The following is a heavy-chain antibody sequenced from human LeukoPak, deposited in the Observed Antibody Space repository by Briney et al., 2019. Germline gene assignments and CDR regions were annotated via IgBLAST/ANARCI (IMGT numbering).Heavy chain of an antibody. CDR2: IYYSGST. Sequence: SETLSLTCTVSGGSISSYYWSWIRQPPGKGLEWIGYIYYSGSTNYNPSLKSRVTISVDTSKNQFSLKLSSVTAADTAVYYCARGYSSSWYHYFDYWGQGTLVTVSS. J-gene: IGHJ4*02. CDR1: GGSISSYY. V-gene: IGHV4-59*08. D-gene: IGHD6-13*01. CDR3: ARGYSSSWYHYFDY.